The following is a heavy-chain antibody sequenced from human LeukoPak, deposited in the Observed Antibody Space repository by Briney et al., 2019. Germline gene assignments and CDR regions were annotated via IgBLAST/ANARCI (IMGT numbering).Heavy chain of an antibody. J-gene: IGHJ4*02. CDR1: GFTFSSYA. D-gene: IGHD3-3*01. CDR3: AKDHRVTIFGVVIPHFDY. V-gene: IGHV3-23*01. CDR2: ISGSGGST. Sequence: GGSLRLSCAASGFTFSSYAMSWVRQAPGKGLEWVSAISGSGGSTYYADSVKGRFTISRDNSKNTLYLQMNSLRAEDTAVYYCAKDHRVTIFGVVIPHFDYWGQGTLVTVSS.